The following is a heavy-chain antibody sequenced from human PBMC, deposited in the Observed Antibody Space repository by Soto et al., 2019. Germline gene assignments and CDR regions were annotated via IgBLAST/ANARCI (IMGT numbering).Heavy chain of an antibody. D-gene: IGHD4-17*01. J-gene: IGHJ3*01. V-gene: IGHV4-31*03. CDR3: ARFRPEYGIHVFEKAFDL. Sequence: QVQLQESGPGLVEPSQTLSLTCSVSGGSVTSGHYYLSGARHPPGNALEWIGYIPTSGSTYFNPSLKSRLAVSGDTSKNDFCLMLISVTAAATAVSYSARFRPEYGIHVFEKAFDLWGRGTMVSVSS. CDR1: GGSVTSGHYY. CDR2: IPTSGST.